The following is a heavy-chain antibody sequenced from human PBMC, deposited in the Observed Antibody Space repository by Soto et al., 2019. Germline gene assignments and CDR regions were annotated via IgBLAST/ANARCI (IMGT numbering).Heavy chain of an antibody. D-gene: IGHD5-18*01. CDR1: GGSISSYY. J-gene: IGHJ3*02. Sequence: QSQTLSLTCTVSGGSISSYYWSWIRQPPGKGLEWIGYIYYSGSTNYNPSLKSRVTISVDTSKNQFSLKLSSVTAADTAVYYCARRPDDTAMDDAFDIWGQGTMVTVSS. CDR3: ARRPDDTAMDDAFDI. CDR2: IYYSGST. V-gene: IGHV4-59*08.